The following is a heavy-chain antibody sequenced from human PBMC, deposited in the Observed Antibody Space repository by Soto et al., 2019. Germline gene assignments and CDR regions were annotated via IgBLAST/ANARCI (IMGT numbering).Heavy chain of an antibody. J-gene: IGHJ4*02. CDR1: GYSFSNYG. D-gene: IGHD2-2*01. Sequence: QVQLVQSGGEARKPGASVKVSCQTSGYSFSNYGISWVRQAPGQGLEWMGWISDYNGNTKYAGKFQGRVTMTTDSSTRTAYMELRSLRSDDTAIYYCARDAFIVPAAVFDFWGQGTLVTVSP. CDR3: ARDAFIVPAAVFDF. V-gene: IGHV1-18*01. CDR2: ISDYNGNT.